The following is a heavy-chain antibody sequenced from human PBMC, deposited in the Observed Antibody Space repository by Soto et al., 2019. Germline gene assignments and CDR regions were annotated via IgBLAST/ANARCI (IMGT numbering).Heavy chain of an antibody. CDR1: GGIFSSYA. J-gene: IGHJ6*02. V-gene: IGHV1-69*13. Sequence: SVKVSCKASGGIFSSYAISWVRQAPGQGLEWMGGIIPIFGTADYAQKFQGRVTITADESTSTPYMELSSLRSEDTAVYYCARPIGYSGYDPPYYYYYGMDVWGQGTTVTVSS. CDR3: ARPIGYSGYDPPYYYYYGMDV. D-gene: IGHD5-12*01. CDR2: IIPIFGTA.